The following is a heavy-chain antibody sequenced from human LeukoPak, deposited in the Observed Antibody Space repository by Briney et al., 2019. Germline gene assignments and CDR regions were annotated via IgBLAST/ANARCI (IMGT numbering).Heavy chain of an antibody. CDR2: FDPEDGET. V-gene: IGHV1-24*01. CDR3: ATDDGSGSYGPYGY. D-gene: IGHD1-26*01. J-gene: IGHJ4*02. Sequence: ASVTVSFKVSGYTLTELSMHWVRQAPGKGEEWMGGFDPEDGETIYAQKFQGRVPMTEDTSTDTAYMELSSLRSEDTAVYYCATDDGSGSYGPYGYWGQGTLVTVSS. CDR1: GYTLTELS.